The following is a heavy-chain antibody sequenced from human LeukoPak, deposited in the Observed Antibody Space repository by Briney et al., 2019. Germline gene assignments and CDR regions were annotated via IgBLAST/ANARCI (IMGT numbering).Heavy chain of an antibody. CDR1: GGSISSSYYY. V-gene: IGHV4-39*01. Sequence: SETLSLTCTVSGGSISSSYYYWGWIRQPPGKGLEWIGSIYYSGSTYYNPSLKSRVTISVGTSKNQFSLQLNSVTPEDTAVYYCARGDIRDGYNFRYWGQGSLVTVSS. J-gene: IGHJ4*02. CDR2: IYYSGST. CDR3: ARGDIRDGYNFRY. D-gene: IGHD5-24*01.